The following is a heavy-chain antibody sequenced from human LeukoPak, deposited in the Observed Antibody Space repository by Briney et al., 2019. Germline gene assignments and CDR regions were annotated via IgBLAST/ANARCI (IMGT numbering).Heavy chain of an antibody. CDR1: GYTFSNYG. D-gene: IGHD3-10*01. CDR3: AKDALRAVPYYFDY. Sequence: ASVKVSCKASGYTFSNYGISWVRQAPGQGLEWMGWISSYNDNTNYAQKLQGRVTMTTDTSTSTAYMELRSLRSDDTAVYYCAKDALRAVPYYFDYWGQGTLVTVSS. V-gene: IGHV1-18*01. CDR2: ISSYNDNT. J-gene: IGHJ4*02.